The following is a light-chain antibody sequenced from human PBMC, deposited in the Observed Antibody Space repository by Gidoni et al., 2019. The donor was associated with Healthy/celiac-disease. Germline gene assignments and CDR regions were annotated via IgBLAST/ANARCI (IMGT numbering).Light chain of an antibody. CDR3: SSYAGSNKV. CDR2: EVS. J-gene: IGLJ2*01. V-gene: IGLV2-8*01. CDR1: SSDVGGYNY. Sequence: QSALTQPPSASGSPGQSVTISCTGTSSDVGGYNYVPWYQQHPGNAHKLMIYEVSKRPSGVPDRFSGSKSGNTASLTVSGLQAEDEADYYCSSYAGSNKVFGGGTKLTVL.